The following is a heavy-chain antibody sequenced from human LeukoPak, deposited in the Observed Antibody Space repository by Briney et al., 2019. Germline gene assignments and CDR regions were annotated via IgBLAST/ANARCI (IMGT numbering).Heavy chain of an antibody. D-gene: IGHD1-14*01. CDR2: ISGSGGTT. CDR3: HCRAGNQGS. CDR1: GFTFSRYA. Sequence: GSLRLSCAASGFTFSRYAMSWVRQAPGKGLEWVSAISGSGGTTDYADSVKGRFTISRDNSKNTLYLQMNSLRAEDTAVYYCHCRAGNQGSWGQGTLVTVSS. J-gene: IGHJ5*02. V-gene: IGHV3-23*01.